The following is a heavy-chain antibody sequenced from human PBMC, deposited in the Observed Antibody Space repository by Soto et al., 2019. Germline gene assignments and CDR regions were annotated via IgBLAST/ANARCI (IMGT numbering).Heavy chain of an antibody. V-gene: IGHV1-18*01. D-gene: IGHD5-12*01. Sequence: ASVKVSCKASGYTFTRSGISRVRQAPGQGLEWMGWISTYNGDTNYAQTFQGRVTMTTDTSTSTVHMEVRSLRSDDTAVYYCAREGVAPYYYYGMDVWGQGTTVTVSS. J-gene: IGHJ6*02. CDR2: ISTYNGDT. CDR1: GYTFTRSG. CDR3: AREGVAPYYYYGMDV.